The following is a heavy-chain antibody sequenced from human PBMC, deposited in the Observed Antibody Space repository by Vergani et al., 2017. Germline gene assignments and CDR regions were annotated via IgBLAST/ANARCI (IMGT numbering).Heavy chain of an antibody. CDR3: ARAHIVVVPAARGGYYYYYMDV. CDR1: GGSISSGSYY. V-gene: IGHV4-61*02. Sequence: QVQLQESGPGLVKPSQTLSLTCTVSGGSISSGSYYWSWIRQPAGKGLEWIGRIYTSGNTNYNPSLKSRVTISVDTSKNQFSLELTSVTAADTAVYYCARAHIVVVPAARGGYYYYYMDVWGKGTTVTVSS. J-gene: IGHJ6*03. D-gene: IGHD2-2*01. CDR2: IYTSGNT.